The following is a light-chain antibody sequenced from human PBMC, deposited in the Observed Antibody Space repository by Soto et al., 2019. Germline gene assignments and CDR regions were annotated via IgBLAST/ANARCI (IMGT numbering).Light chain of an antibody. Sequence: EIVLTQSPGTLSLSPGERATLSCRSSESGSNNFLAWYQQKPGQAPRLLIYGASSRATGIPDRFSGSGSGTDFTLTIIRLEPEDFAVYYCQQYGNLYTFGQGTKLEIK. CDR3: QQYGNLYT. CDR1: ESGSNNF. J-gene: IGKJ2*01. V-gene: IGKV3-20*01. CDR2: GAS.